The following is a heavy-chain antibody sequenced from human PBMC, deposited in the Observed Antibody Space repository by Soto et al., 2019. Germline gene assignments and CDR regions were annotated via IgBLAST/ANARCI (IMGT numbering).Heavy chain of an antibody. D-gene: IGHD4-17*01. Sequence: SETLSLTCTVSGGSISSYYWSWIRQPPGKGLEWIGHIYYSGSTNYNPSLKSRVTISVDTSKNQFSLNLSSVTAADTAVYYCAKDLYGGYWFDPWGQGTLVTVSS. J-gene: IGHJ5*02. CDR2: IYYSGST. V-gene: IGHV4-59*01. CDR3: AKDLYGGYWFDP. CDR1: GGSISSYY.